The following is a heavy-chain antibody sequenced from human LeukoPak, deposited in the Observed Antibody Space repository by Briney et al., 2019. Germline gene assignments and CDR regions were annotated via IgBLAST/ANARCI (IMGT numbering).Heavy chain of an antibody. CDR3: ARVIWSGYNAYMDV. Sequence: ASVKVSCKASGYTFASYGISWVRQAPGQGLEWMGGISGLNGATNYAQKMQGRVTMTTDASTTTADMELRNLTSDDTAAYYCARVIWSGYNAYMDVWGEGTPVSVSS. CDR2: ISGLNGAT. J-gene: IGHJ6*03. D-gene: IGHD3-3*01. CDR1: GYTFASYG. V-gene: IGHV1-18*01.